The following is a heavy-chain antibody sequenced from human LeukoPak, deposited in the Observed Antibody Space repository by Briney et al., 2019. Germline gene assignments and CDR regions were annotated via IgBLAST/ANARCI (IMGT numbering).Heavy chain of an antibody. CDR1: GYTFTTYG. CDR2: ISAYSGNT. V-gene: IGHV1-18*01. J-gene: IGHJ4*02. CDR3: ARVGISVAGPPIDY. Sequence: ASVKVSCKASGYTFTTYGISWVRQAPGQGLEWMGWISAYSGNTNYAQKLQGRVTMTTDTSTSTAYMELRSLRSDDTAVYYCARVGISVAGPPIDYWGQGTLVTVSS. D-gene: IGHD6-19*01.